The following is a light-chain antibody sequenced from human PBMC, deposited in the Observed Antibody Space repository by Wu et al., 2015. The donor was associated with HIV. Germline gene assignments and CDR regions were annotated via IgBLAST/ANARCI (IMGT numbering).Light chain of an antibody. V-gene: IGKV3-15*01. Sequence: EIVMTQSPATLSVSPGERATLSCRASQGVSSNLAWYQQKPGQAPRLLIYGASTRATGIPARFSGSGSGTEFTLTISSMQSEDFAVYYCQQYNNWPGTFGQGTKVEIK. CDR1: QGVSSN. CDR3: QQYNNWPGT. CDR2: GAS. J-gene: IGKJ1*01.